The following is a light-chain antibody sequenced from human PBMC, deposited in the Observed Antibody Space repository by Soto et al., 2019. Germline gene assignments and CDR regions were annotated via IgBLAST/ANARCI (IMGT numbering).Light chain of an antibody. V-gene: IGKV4-1*01. Sequence: DIVMTQSPDSLAVSLGERATINCKSSQSVLYSSNNKNYLAWYQQNQGQPPKLPIYWASTRESGVPDRFSGSGSGTDFTLTISSLQAEDVAVYYCQQYYNTPWTFGQGTKVEIK. CDR2: WAS. CDR1: QSVLYSSNNKNY. J-gene: IGKJ1*01. CDR3: QQYYNTPWT.